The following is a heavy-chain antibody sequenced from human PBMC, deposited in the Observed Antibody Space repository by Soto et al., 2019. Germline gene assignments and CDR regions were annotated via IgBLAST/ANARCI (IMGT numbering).Heavy chain of an antibody. CDR2: ISDGGSNK. CDR1: GFTLSKYG. D-gene: IGHD6-25*01. CDR3: AKEGGFRTESPLYYYGMDV. Sequence: PGCALRLSCAASGFTLSKYGMHWVRQAPGKGLEWVAVISDGGSNKYYADYVKGRLTISRDNSKNTLYLQMNSLRLEDTAVYYCAKEGGFRTESPLYYYGMDVWGQGTTVTASS. J-gene: IGHJ6*02. V-gene: IGHV3-30*18.